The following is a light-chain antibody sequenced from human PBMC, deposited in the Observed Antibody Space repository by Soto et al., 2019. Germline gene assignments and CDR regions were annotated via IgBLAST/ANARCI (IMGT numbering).Light chain of an antibody. V-gene: IGKV3-20*01. CDR1: QSVSSSY. CDR2: GAS. Sequence: TVLTQSPGTLSLSPGERATLFCRASQSVSSSYLAWYQQKPGQAPRLLIYGASSRATGIPDRFSGSGSGTDFTLTISRREPEDFALYYCQQHGSSPPSWTFGQGTKVEIK. CDR3: QQHGSSPPSWT. J-gene: IGKJ1*01.